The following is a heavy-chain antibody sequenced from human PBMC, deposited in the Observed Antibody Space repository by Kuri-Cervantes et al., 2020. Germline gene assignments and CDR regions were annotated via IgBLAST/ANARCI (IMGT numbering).Heavy chain of an antibody. Sequence: GGSLRLSCAASGFTFSSYAMSWVRQAPGKGLEWVSAISGSGGSTYYADSVKGRFSISRDNAKNSLYLQMNSLRAEDTAVYYCARARIAALGVGAFDIWGQGTRVTVSS. CDR2: ISGSGGST. CDR1: GFTFSSYA. V-gene: IGHV3-23*01. CDR3: ARARIAALGVGAFDI. J-gene: IGHJ3*02. D-gene: IGHD6-13*01.